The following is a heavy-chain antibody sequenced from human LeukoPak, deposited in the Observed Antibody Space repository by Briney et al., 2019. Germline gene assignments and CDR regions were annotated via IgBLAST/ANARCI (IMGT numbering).Heavy chain of an antibody. CDR1: GYTFTSYA. Sequence: GASVKVSCKASGYTFTSYAMHWVRQAPGQRLEWMGWINAGNGNTKYSQEFQGRVTITRDTSASTAYMELSSLRSEDMAVYYCALCIAAAGIFDYWGQGTLVTVSS. J-gene: IGHJ4*02. V-gene: IGHV1-3*03. CDR2: INAGNGNT. CDR3: ALCIAAAGIFDY. D-gene: IGHD6-13*01.